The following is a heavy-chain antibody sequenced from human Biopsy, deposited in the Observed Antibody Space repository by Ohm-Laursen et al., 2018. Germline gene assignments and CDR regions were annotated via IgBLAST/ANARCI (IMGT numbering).Heavy chain of an antibody. CDR3: ARHSLDDFWSGAHYYFDY. D-gene: IGHD3-3*01. CDR1: YGSISGHF. Sequence: SETLSLTCAVTYGSISGHFWSWIRQAPGKGLEWIGYVYYNGNTNYSPSLKSRVTVSVDTSKNQFHLRLTSMSASDTAVYYCARHSLDDFWSGAHYYFDYWGLGTLVTVSS. CDR2: VYYNGNT. J-gene: IGHJ4*02. V-gene: IGHV4-59*08.